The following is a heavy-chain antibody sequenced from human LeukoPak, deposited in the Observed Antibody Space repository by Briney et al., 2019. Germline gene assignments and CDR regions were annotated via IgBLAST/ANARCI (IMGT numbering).Heavy chain of an antibody. CDR1: GFTFSNYA. CDR3: ARERAATSGMDV. CDR2: ISYDGSKK. Sequence: SGGSLRLSCAASGFTFSNYAMSWVRQAPGKGLEWVAVISYDGSKKYYADAVKGRFTISRDNSKNTLYLQMNSLRAEDTAVYYCARERAATSGMDVWGQGTTVTVSS. V-gene: IGHV3-30-3*01. D-gene: IGHD5-12*01. J-gene: IGHJ6*02.